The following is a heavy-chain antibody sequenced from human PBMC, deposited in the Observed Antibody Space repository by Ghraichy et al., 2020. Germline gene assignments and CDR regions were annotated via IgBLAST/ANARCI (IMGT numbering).Heavy chain of an antibody. D-gene: IGHD1-26*01. V-gene: IGHV4-59*01. J-gene: IGHJ4*02. Sequence: SETLSLTCTVSGGSISSYYWSWIRQPPGKGLEWIGYIYYSGSTNYNPSLKSRVTISVDTSKNQFSLKLSSVTAADTAVYYCARAGAVGATKQEGYYFDYWGQGTLVTVSS. CDR1: GGSISSYY. CDR3: ARAGAVGATKQEGYYFDY. CDR2: IYYSGST.